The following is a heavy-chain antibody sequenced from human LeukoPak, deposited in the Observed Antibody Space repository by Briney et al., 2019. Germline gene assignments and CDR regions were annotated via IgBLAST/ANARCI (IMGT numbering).Heavy chain of an antibody. CDR1: GFTFSSYW. D-gene: IGHD3-22*01. Sequence: PGGSLRLSCAASGFTFSSYWMHWVRQAPGKGLVWVSRINSDGSSTSYADSVKGRFTISRDNAKNSLYLQMNSLRAEDTAVYYCARESLVDYYDSSGYPIYMDVWGKGTTVTVSS. CDR3: ARESLVDYYDSSGYPIYMDV. V-gene: IGHV3-74*01. CDR2: INSDGSST. J-gene: IGHJ6*03.